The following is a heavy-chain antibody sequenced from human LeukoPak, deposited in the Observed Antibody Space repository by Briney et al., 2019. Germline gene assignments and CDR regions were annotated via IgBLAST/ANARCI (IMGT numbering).Heavy chain of an antibody. CDR1: GYTFTSYG. Sequence: ASVKVSCKASGYTFTSYGISWVRQAPGQGLEWMGWISAYNGNTNYAQKLQGRVTMTTDTSTSTAYMELRSLRSDDTAVYYCAREDYDSSGYYSPLNIFDYWGQGTLVTVSS. V-gene: IGHV1-18*01. CDR3: AREDYDSSGYYSPLNIFDY. D-gene: IGHD3-22*01. J-gene: IGHJ4*02. CDR2: ISAYNGNT.